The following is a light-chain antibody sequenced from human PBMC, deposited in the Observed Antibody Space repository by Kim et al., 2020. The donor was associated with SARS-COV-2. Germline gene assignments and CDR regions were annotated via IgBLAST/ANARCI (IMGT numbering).Light chain of an antibody. J-gene: IGLJ2*01. V-gene: IGLV1-51*01. CDR1: NSNIGKNY. Sequence: GQKLTISCSGSNSNIGKNYVSWYQQPPGTAPKLLIYDNDKRHSGIPDRFSGSKSGTSATLDITGLQTGDEADYYCATWDNSLNGLVFGGGTQLTVL. CDR3: ATWDNSLNGLV. CDR2: DND.